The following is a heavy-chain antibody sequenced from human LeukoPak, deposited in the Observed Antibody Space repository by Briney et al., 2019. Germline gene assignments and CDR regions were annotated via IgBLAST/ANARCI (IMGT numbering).Heavy chain of an antibody. J-gene: IGHJ3*02. V-gene: IGHV3-53*01. CDR2: TYTGGSS. CDR3: ARGGRGSAAVVAPRSFDI. D-gene: IGHD3-22*01. CDR1: GFTVSSTH. Sequence: GGSLRLSCEASGFTVSSTHMVWVRQAPGKGLEWVSVTYTGGSSYYAGSVQGRFIISRDISKNTLYLQMNNLRAEDSALYYCARGGRGSAAVVAPRSFDIWGQGTMVTVSS.